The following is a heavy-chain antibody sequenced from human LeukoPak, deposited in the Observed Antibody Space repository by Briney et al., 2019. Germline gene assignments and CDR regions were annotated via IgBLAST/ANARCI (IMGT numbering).Heavy chain of an antibody. J-gene: IGHJ4*02. CDR3: ARDRSLYYYDSSPGALDY. V-gene: IGHV3-30*04. CDR1: GFTFSSYA. CDR2: ISYDGSNK. Sequence: PGGSLRLSCAASGFTFSSYAMHWVRQAPGKGLEWVAVISYDGSNKYYADSVKGRFTISRDNSKNTLYLQMNSLRAEDTAVYYCARDRSLYYYDSSPGALDYWGQGTLVTVSS. D-gene: IGHD3-22*01.